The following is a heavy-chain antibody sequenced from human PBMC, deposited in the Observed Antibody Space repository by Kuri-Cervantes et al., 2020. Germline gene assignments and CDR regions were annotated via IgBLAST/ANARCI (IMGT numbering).Heavy chain of an antibody. D-gene: IGHD6-19*01. CDR3: AKDRSGNYYAMDV. CDR2: ISYDGSNK. J-gene: IGHJ6*02. CDR1: GFTFDDYA. Sequence: GGSLRLSCAASGFTFDDYAMHWVRQAPGKGLEWVAVISYDGSNKYYGDSVQGRFTVSRDNSKNTLYLQLNSLRAEDTAVYYCAKDRSGNYYAMDVWGQGTTVTVSS. V-gene: IGHV3-30*18.